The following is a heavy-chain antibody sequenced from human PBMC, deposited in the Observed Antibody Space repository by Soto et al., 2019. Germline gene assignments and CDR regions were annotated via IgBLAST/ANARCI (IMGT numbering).Heavy chain of an antibody. CDR1: GYSFTSYW. V-gene: IGHV5-51*01. CDR3: ARPSQRGYCSGGRCYDYYYYYGMDV. J-gene: IGHJ6*02. Sequence: GESLEISCQGSGYSFTSYWIGWVLQMAGKGLECRGIIDPGDSDTRYSQSFQGQVTISADKSISTAYMQWSSLKASDTAMYYCARPSQRGYCSGGRCYDYYYYYGMDVWAQGTTDTVSS. CDR2: IDPGDSDT. D-gene: IGHD2-15*01.